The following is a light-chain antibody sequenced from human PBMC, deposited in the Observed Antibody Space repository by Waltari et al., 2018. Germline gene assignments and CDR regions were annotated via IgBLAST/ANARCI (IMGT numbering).Light chain of an antibody. CDR1: QNINSNY. J-gene: IGKJ1*01. CDR2: GAY. CDR3: HQYGVSTWT. Sequence: PGERATLSCRASQNINSNYLAWYQQKPGQAPRLLIYGAYSRATDIPDSFSGSGSGTDFTLTISRLEPEDFAVYYCHQYGVSTWTFGQGTKVEIK. V-gene: IGKV3-20*01.